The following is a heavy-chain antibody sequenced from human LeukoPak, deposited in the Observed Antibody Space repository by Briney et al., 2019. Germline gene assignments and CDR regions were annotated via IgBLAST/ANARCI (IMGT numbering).Heavy chain of an antibody. V-gene: IGHV1-2*02. CDR3: ASPRRRGVSIHAEYFQH. D-gene: IGHD2-8*01. Sequence: ASVKVSCKASGYTFTGYYMHWVRQAPGQGLEWMRWINPNSGGTNYAQKFQGRVTMTRDTSISTAYMELSSLRSEDTAVYYCASPRRRGVSIHAEYFQHWGQGTLVTVSS. J-gene: IGHJ1*01. CDR2: INPNSGGT. CDR1: GYTFTGYY.